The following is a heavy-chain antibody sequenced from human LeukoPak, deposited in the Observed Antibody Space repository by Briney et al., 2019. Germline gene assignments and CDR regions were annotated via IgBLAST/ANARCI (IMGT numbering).Heavy chain of an antibody. D-gene: IGHD3-10*01. J-gene: IGHJ4*02. Sequence: SETLSLTCTVSGGSISSGSYYWSWIQQPAGKGLEWIGRIYTGGSTNYNPSLKSRVTISVDTSKNQFSLKLSSVTAADTAVYYCARKSGSSSRPFDYWGQGTLVTVSS. CDR2: IYTGGST. CDR1: GGSISSGSYY. V-gene: IGHV4-61*02. CDR3: ARKSGSSSRPFDY.